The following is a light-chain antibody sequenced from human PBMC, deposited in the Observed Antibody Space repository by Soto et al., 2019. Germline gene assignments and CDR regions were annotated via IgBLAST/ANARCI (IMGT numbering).Light chain of an antibody. J-gene: IGKJ5*01. Sequence: EIVLTQSPGTLSLSPGERATLSCRASQSITSNYLAWYQQKPGQAPRLLIYGASSRASGIPDRYSGSGSGTDFTLTISRLEPEDFAVYYCQQYGSTPPVTFGQGTLLDIK. CDR2: GAS. V-gene: IGKV3-20*01. CDR3: QQYGSTPPVT. CDR1: QSITSNY.